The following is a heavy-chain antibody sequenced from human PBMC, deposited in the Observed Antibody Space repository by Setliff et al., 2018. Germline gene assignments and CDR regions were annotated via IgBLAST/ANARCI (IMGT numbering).Heavy chain of an antibody. J-gene: IGHJ4*02. D-gene: IGHD2-21*02. V-gene: IGHV3-7*03. CDR1: TFSFSSYW. CDR2: IKQDGSEK. CDR3: SRQRVIEIWGGDCY. Sequence: QPGGSLRLSCAASTFSFSSYWMSWVRQAPGKGLEWVANIKQDGSEKYYVDSVKGRFTISRDNAKNSLYLQMNSLRAEDSAVYYCSRQRVIEIWGGDCYWGRGTLVTVSS.